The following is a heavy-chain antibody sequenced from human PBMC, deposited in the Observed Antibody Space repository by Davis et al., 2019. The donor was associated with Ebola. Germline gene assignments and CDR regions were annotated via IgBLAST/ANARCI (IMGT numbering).Heavy chain of an antibody. CDR3: ARGKIVVVPAALYYYYYGMDV. CDR2: IYYSGST. Sequence: SETLSLTCTVSGGSISSGDYYWSWIRQPPGKGLEWIGYIYYSGSTYYNPSLKSRVTISVDTSKNQFSLKLSFVTAADTAVYYCARGKIVVVPAALYYYYYGMDVWGQGTTVTVSS. CDR1: GGSISSGDYY. J-gene: IGHJ6*02. D-gene: IGHD2-2*01. V-gene: IGHV4-30-4*01.